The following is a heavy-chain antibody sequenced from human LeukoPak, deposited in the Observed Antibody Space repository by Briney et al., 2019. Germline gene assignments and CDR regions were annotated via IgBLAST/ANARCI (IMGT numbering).Heavy chain of an antibody. D-gene: IGHD2-2*02. CDR2: INHSGST. J-gene: IGHJ3*02. V-gene: IGHV4-34*01. CDR3: ARDTRGGFGNDAFDI. Sequence: KTSETLSLTCAVYGGSFSGYYWSWIRQPPGKGLEWIGEINHSGSTNYNPSLKSRVTISVDTSKNQFSLKLSSVTAADTAVYYCARDTRGGFGNDAFDIWGPGTMVTVSS. CDR1: GGSFSGYY.